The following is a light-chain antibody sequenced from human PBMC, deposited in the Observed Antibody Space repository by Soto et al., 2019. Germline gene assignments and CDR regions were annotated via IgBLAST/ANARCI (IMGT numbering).Light chain of an antibody. Sequence: QSVLTQPASVSGSPGQSITISCTGTSSDVGGYSYVSWYQHHPGKTPKLMIYEVSNRPSGVAQRFSGSKCGNTASLTISGRQTDDDADYYCSSFSSVTREVFGGGTKLTVL. J-gene: IGLJ2*01. CDR3: SSFSSVTREV. CDR1: SSDVGGYSY. V-gene: IGLV2-14*01. CDR2: EVS.